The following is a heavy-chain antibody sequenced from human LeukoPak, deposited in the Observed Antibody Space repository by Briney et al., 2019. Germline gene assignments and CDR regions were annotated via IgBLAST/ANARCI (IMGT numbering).Heavy chain of an antibody. CDR3: AGVLGYCSGGSCSTRLAFDI. CDR1: GYSISSGYY. V-gene: IGHV4-38-2*01. D-gene: IGHD2-15*01. Sequence: SVTLSLTCAVSGYSISSGYYWGWIRQPPGKGLEWIGSIYHSGSTYYNPSLKSRVTISVDTSKNQFSLKLSSVTAADTAVYYCAGVLGYCSGGSCSTRLAFDIWGQGTMVTVSS. CDR2: IYHSGST. J-gene: IGHJ3*02.